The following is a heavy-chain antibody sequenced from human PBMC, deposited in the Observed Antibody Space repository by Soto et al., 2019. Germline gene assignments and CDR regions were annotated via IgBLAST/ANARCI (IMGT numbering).Heavy chain of an antibody. D-gene: IGHD1-1*01. J-gene: IGHJ6*02. CDR1: GFTFSSYG. V-gene: IGHV3-30*18. Sequence: QVQLVESGGGVVQPGRSLGLSCAASGFTFSSYGMHWVRQAPGKGLEWVAVISYDGSNKYYADSVLGRFTISRDNSKNTLYLQMHSLRAEDTAVYYCAKEGWLERLDYYYAMDVWGQGTTVTVSS. CDR3: AKEGWLERLDYYYAMDV. CDR2: ISYDGSNK.